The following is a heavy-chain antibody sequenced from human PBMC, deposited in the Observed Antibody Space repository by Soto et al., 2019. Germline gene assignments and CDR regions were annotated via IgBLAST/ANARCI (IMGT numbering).Heavy chain of an antibody. V-gene: IGHV3-66*01. CDR1: GFTVSSNF. CDR2: IYSGGST. Sequence: PGGSLRLSCAASGFTVSSNFMSWVRQAPGKGLEWVSIIYSGGSTYYADSVKGRFTISRDNSKNTLYLQMNSLRADDTAVYYCASRGNPYGAYDYWGQGTLVTVSS. D-gene: IGHD4-17*01. CDR3: ASRGNPYGAYDY. J-gene: IGHJ4*02.